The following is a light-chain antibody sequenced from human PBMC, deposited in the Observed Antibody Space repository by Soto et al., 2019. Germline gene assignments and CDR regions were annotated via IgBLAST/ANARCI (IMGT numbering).Light chain of an antibody. Sequence: QSALTQPASVSGSPGQSITISCTGTSSDVGGYNYISWYQQHPGKAPKLMIYEVSNRPSRVSNRFSGFKSGNRASLTISGLQPEDEADYYCSSYTTSSTRVFGRGTKLTVL. CDR2: EVS. V-gene: IGLV2-14*01. J-gene: IGLJ3*02. CDR3: SSYTTSSTRV. CDR1: SSDVGGYNY.